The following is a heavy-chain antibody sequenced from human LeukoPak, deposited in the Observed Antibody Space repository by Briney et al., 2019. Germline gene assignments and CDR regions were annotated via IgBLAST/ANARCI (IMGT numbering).Heavy chain of an antibody. D-gene: IGHD3-3*01. CDR2: INHSGST. J-gene: IGHJ3*02. V-gene: IGHV4-34*01. CDR3: ARVGWKYYDFWSGYSTAFDI. CDR1: GGSFSGYY. Sequence: SETLSLTCAVYGGSFSGYYWSWIRQPPGKGLVWIGEINHSGSTNYNPSLKSRVTISVDTSKNQFSLKLSSVTAADTAVYYCARVGWKYYDFWSGYSTAFDIWGQGSWSPSLQ.